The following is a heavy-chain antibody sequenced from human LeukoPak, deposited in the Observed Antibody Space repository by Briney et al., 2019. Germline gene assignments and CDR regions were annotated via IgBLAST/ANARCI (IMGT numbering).Heavy chain of an antibody. J-gene: IGHJ4*02. V-gene: IGHV3-30*04. CDR3: ARVMATISQDHFDY. Sequence: PGGSLRLSCAASGFTFSSFAMHWVRQAPGKGLEWVAVISYDGSNKYYADSVKGRFTISRDNSKNTLYLQMNSLRAEDTAVYYCARVMATISQDHFDYWGQGPRVTVSS. D-gene: IGHD5-24*01. CDR2: ISYDGSNK. CDR1: GFTFSSFA.